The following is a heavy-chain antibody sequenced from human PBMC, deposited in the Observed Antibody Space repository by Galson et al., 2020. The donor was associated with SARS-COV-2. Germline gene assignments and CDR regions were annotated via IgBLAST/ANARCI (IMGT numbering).Heavy chain of an antibody. CDR1: GFTFSSYG. CDR3: ASSESTLSPVFDC. V-gene: IGHV3-33*01. D-gene: IGHD1-26*01. CDR2: IWYDGSNK. Sequence: GGSLSLSCAASGFTFSSYGMHWVRQAPGKGLEWVAVIWYDGSNKYYADSVKGRFTISRDNSKNTLYLQMNSLRAEDTAVYYCASSESTLSPVFDCWGQGTLVTVSS. J-gene: IGHJ4*02.